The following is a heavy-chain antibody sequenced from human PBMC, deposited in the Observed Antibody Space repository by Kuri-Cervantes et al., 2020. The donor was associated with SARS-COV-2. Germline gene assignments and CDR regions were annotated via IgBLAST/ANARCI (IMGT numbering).Heavy chain of an antibody. J-gene: IGHJ4*02. CDR3: ARDRNTMIVVIINIDY. CDR1: GFSFSHSA. CDR2: VSYDGSNK. Sequence: GGSLRLSCTASGFSFSHSAMHWIRQAPGKGLEWVAIVSYDGSNKYYADSVKGRFTISRDNSKNTLYLQMHSLRTEDTAVYYCARDRNTMIVVIINIDYWGQGALVTVSS. D-gene: IGHD3-22*01. V-gene: IGHV3-30-3*01.